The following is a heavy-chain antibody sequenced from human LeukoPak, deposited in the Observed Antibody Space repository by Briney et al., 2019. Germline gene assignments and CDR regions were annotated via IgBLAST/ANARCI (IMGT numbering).Heavy chain of an antibody. CDR1: RFTFSSYS. CDR2: ISRSSSYI. CDR3: ATYRQVLLPFES. V-gene: IGHV3-21*04. Sequence: GGSLRLSCAASRFTFSSYSMNWVRQAPGKGLEWVSSISRSSSYIYYADSVRGRFTISRDNSKSTLSLQMNSLRAEDTAIYYCATYRQVLLPFESWGQGTLVTVSS. D-gene: IGHD2-8*02. J-gene: IGHJ4*02.